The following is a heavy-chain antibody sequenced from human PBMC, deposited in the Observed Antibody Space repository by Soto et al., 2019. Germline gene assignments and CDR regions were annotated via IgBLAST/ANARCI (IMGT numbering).Heavy chain of an antibody. CDR2: IYYRGNT. CDR1: GDSFTSTNHC. Sequence: PSETLSLTCHVSGDSFTSTNHCWGWIRQPPEKGLEWIGSIYYRGNTYYNPSLTNRVTISIDTSKNQFSMSLSSVTAADTAVYYCARQHIAFRHFDSWGLGTLVTVSS. CDR3: ARQHIAFRHFDS. J-gene: IGHJ4*02. V-gene: IGHV4-39*01. D-gene: IGHD3-3*02.